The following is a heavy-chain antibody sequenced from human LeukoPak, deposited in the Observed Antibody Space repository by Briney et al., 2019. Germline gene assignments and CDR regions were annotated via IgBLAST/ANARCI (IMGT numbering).Heavy chain of an antibody. J-gene: IGHJ5*02. CDR1: GGSFSGYY. Sequence: PSETLSLTCAVYGGSFSGYYWSWIRQPPGKGLEWIGEINHSGSTNYNPSLKSRVTISVDTSKNQFSLKLSSVTAADTAVYYCARLTRYFDWLFPWGQGTLVTVSS. CDR2: INHSGST. D-gene: IGHD3-9*01. V-gene: IGHV4-34*01. CDR3: ARLTRYFDWLFP.